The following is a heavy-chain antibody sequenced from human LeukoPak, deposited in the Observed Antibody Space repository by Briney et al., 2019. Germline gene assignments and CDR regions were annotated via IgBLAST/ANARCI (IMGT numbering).Heavy chain of an antibody. V-gene: IGHV1-46*01. J-gene: IGHJ5*02. CDR1: GYTFTSYY. Sequence: ASVKVSCKASGYTFTSYYMHWVRQAPGQGLERMGIINPSGGSTSYAQKFQGRVTMTRDTSTSTVYMELSSLRSEDTAVYYCAGDSSYSSSADNWFDPWGQGTLVTVSS. D-gene: IGHD6-6*01. CDR2: INPSGGST. CDR3: AGDSSYSSSADNWFDP.